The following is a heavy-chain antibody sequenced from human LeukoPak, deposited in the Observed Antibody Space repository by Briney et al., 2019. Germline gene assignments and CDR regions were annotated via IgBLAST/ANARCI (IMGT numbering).Heavy chain of an antibody. J-gene: IGHJ4*02. CDR2: ISYSGST. D-gene: IGHD2-15*01. Sequence: PETLSLTCTVSGGSISNYYWSWIRQPPGKGLEWIAYISYSGSTNYNPSLKSRVTISVDTSKNQFSLKLSSVTAADTAVYYCARRSPGYCSGGTCYSVIDYWDQGTLVTVSS. CDR1: GGSISNYY. CDR3: ARRSPGYCSGGTCYSVIDY. V-gene: IGHV4-59*08.